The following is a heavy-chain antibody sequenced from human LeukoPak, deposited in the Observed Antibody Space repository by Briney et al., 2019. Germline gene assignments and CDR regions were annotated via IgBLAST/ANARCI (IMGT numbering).Heavy chain of an antibody. J-gene: IGHJ6*03. Sequence: GASVKVSCKASGGTFSSYAISWVRQAPGQGLEWMGGIIPIFGTANYAQKFQGRVTITADESTSTAYMELSSLRSEDTAVYYCARGTTVTTFYYYMDVWGKGTTVTISS. CDR2: IIPIFGTA. D-gene: IGHD4-17*01. CDR3: ARGTTVTTFYYYMDV. V-gene: IGHV1-69*13. CDR1: GGTFSSYA.